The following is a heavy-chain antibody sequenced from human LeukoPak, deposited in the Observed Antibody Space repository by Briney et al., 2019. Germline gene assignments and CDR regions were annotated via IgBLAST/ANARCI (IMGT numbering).Heavy chain of an antibody. J-gene: IGHJ4*02. CDR1: GGTFSSYA. V-gene: IGHV1-18*01. CDR3: ARDLIVGSSRAATFDY. D-gene: IGHD1-26*01. Sequence: GSSVKVSCKASGGTFSSYAISWVRQAPGQGLEWMGWTSDYNGNTNYAQKLQGRVSMTTDTSTSTAYMELRSLRSDDTAVYYCARDLIVGSSRAATFDYWGQGTLVIVSS. CDR2: TSDYNGNT.